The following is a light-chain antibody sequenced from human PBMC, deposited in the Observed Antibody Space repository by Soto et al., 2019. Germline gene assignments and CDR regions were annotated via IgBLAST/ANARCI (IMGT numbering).Light chain of an antibody. Sequence: QAVVTQPPSVSGAPGQRVTISCTGSSSNIGAAYDVHWYQQFPGAAPKLLIYANNNRPSGVPDRFSGSKSGTSASLAITGLQAEDEADYYCQSYDKSLGGWEVFGGGTKVTVL. CDR3: QSYDKSLGGWEV. CDR1: SSNIGAAYD. CDR2: ANN. V-gene: IGLV1-40*01. J-gene: IGLJ2*01.